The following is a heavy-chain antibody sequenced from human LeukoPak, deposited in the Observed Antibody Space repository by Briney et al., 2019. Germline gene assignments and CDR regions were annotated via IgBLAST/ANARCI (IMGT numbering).Heavy chain of an antibody. CDR1: GGSFSGYY. CDR2: INHSGST. J-gene: IGHJ4*02. V-gene: IGHV4-34*01. CDR3: ARGLYSSGYLN. Sequence: SETLSLTCAVYGGSFSGYYWSWIRQPPGKGLEWIGEINHSGSTNYNPSLKSRVTISVHPSKNQSSLKLSSVPAADTAVYYCARGLYSSGYLNWGQGTLVTVSS. D-gene: IGHD3-22*01.